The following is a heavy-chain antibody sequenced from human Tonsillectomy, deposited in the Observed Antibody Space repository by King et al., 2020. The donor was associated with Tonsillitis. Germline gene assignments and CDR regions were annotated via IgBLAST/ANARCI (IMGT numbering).Heavy chain of an antibody. D-gene: IGHD5-18*01. Sequence: QLQESGPGLVKPSQTLSLTCTVSGGSISSGGYYWSWIRQHPGKGLEWIGYIYYSGSTYYNPALKSRVTISVDTSKNQFSLKLSSVTAADTAVYYCARESQLWFIFDYWGQGTLVTVSS. CDR2: IYYSGST. V-gene: IGHV4-31*03. CDR1: GGSISSGGYY. CDR3: ARESQLWFIFDY. J-gene: IGHJ4*02.